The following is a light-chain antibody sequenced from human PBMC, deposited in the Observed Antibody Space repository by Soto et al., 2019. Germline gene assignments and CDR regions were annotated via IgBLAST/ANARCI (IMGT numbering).Light chain of an antibody. V-gene: IGKV1-5*03. CDR3: QQYDSYLT. CDR2: KAS. J-gene: IGKJ4*01. Sequence: DIQMTKSPSTLSACVGDRVTITCRARQSISTWLAWYQQKPGEAPKLVIYKASSLESGVPSRFSGRGSGTEFTLTISSLQPDDFATYYCQQYDSYLTFGGGTKVEIK. CDR1: QSISTW.